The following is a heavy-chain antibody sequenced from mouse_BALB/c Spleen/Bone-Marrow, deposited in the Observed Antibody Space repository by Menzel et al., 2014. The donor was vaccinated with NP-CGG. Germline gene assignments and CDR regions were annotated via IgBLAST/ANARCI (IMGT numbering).Heavy chain of an antibody. CDR2: IYPGTGST. CDR3: ARWLLLDY. V-gene: IGHV1S22*01. CDR1: GYTFTSYW. J-gene: IGHJ2*01. D-gene: IGHD2-3*01. Sequence: LQQSRSELVRPGASVKLSCKASGYTFTSYWMHWVKQRPGQGLEWIGNIYPGTGSTNYDEKFKSKATLTVDTSSRTAYMQLSSLTSEDSAVYYCARWLLLDYWGQGTTLTVSS.